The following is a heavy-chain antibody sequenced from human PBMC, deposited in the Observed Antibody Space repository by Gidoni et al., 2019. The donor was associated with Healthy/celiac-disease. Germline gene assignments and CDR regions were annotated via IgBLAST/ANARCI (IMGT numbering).Heavy chain of an antibody. CDR1: GGTFSSYA. CDR2: IIPIFGIA. D-gene: IGHD6-13*01. V-gene: IGHV1-69*17. CDR3: ARDRQQLAPNYWYYGMDV. Sequence: QVQLVQSGAEVKKPGSSVKVSCKASGGTFSSYALSWVRQAPGQGLEWMGGIIPIFGIANYAQKFQGRVTITADKSTSTAYMELSSLRSEDTAVYYCARDRQQLAPNYWYYGMDVWGQGTTVTVSS. J-gene: IGHJ6*02.